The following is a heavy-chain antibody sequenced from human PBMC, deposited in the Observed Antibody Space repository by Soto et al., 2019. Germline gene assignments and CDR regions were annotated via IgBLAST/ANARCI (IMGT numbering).Heavy chain of an antibody. CDR3: ARLEFGNFGAY. CDR1: GGSISNDAW. Sequence: PSETLSLTCAVSGGSISNDAWWWSWVRQPPGKGLEWIGEIHHSGDDNYNPSLRSRVTLSLDKSKNQFSLRLTSVTAADTAVYYCARLEFGNFGAYWRQGAPVTVSS. D-gene: IGHD3-10*01. V-gene: IGHV4-4*02. CDR2: IHHSGDD. J-gene: IGHJ4*02.